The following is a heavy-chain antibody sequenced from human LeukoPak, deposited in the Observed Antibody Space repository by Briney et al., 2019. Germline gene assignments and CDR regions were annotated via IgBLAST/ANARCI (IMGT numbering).Heavy chain of an antibody. J-gene: IGHJ3*02. D-gene: IGHD3-22*01. CDR2: IYTSGST. CDR3: ARATYYYDSSGRTDAFDI. V-gene: IGHV4-61*02. CDR1: GGSISSGSYY. Sequence: PSETLSLTCTVSGGSISSGSYYWSWIRQPAGKGLEWIGRIYTSGSTNYNPSLKSRVTISVDTSKNQFSQKLSSVTAADTAVYYCARATYYYDSSGRTDAFDIWGQGTMVTVSS.